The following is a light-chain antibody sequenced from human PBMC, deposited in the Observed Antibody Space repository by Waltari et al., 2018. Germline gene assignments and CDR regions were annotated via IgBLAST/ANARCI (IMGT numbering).Light chain of an antibody. J-gene: IGLJ3*02. CDR2: KQN. Sequence: QSVLTQPPSASGTPGQRVTISCFGSRSNIGNNIVSWYLQVPGTAPKLRIHKQNQRPAGVPERFSGSKSGTSASLASSWLKSEDEAEYSCAAWDDSLEGWVFGGGTRLTVL. CDR1: RSNIGNNI. V-gene: IGLV1-44*01. CDR3: AAWDDSLEGWV.